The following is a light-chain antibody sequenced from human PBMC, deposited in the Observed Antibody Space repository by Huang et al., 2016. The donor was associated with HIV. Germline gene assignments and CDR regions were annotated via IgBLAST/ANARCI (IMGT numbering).Light chain of an antibody. Sequence: DIQMTQSPSTLSASVGDRVTITCRASQIINTLLAWYQQKPGKAPNLLIYRASSLQIGVPSRFTGSGSGTEFTLTMTSLQPDVLGTYYCQQYNTYLYTFGQGTKLEI. CDR2: RAS. CDR1: QIINTL. CDR3: QQYNTYLYT. V-gene: IGKV1-5*03. J-gene: IGKJ2*01.